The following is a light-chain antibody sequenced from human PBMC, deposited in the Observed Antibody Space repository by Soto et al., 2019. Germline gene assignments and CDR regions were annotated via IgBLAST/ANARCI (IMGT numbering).Light chain of an antibody. V-gene: IGKV1-5*01. J-gene: IGKJ1*01. Sequence: DIQMTQSPSTLSASVGDRVTITCRASQSISRCLAWYQQKPGKAPNVLIYHASSLESGVPSSLSGSGSGTEFTLPIRSLKPDDYATYHCQQYNSHRTFGQGTQVDIK. CDR2: HAS. CDR1: QSISRC. CDR3: QQYNSHRT.